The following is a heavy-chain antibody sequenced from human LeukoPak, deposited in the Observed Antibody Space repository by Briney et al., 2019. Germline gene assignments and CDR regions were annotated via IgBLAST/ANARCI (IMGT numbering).Heavy chain of an antibody. J-gene: IGHJ4*02. V-gene: IGHV3-23*01. Sequence: GGSLRLSCAASGFTFSSYAISCVRLAPGKGLEWVSGVSGEGGYTYYTDSVKGRFTISRDNSKSTLCLQMNTLRADDTAVYYCAKGGTMTKKCYSDYWAQGTLVRVSS. D-gene: IGHD2-15*01. CDR1: GFTFSSYA. CDR2: VSGEGGYT. CDR3: AKGGTMTKKCYSDY.